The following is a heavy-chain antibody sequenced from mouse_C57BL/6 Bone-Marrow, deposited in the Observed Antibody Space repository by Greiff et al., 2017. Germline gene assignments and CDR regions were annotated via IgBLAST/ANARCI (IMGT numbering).Heavy chain of an antibody. Sequence: QVQLQQSGAELVRPGASVTLSCKASGYTFTDYEMHWVKQTPVHGLEWIGAIDPETGGTAYNQKFKGKAILTADKSSSTAYMELRSLTSEDSAVYYCTRPSPHYYGSSYWYFDVWGTGTTVTVSS. V-gene: IGHV1-15*01. J-gene: IGHJ1*03. D-gene: IGHD1-1*01. CDR3: TRPSPHYYGSSYWYFDV. CDR2: IDPETGGT. CDR1: GYTFTDYE.